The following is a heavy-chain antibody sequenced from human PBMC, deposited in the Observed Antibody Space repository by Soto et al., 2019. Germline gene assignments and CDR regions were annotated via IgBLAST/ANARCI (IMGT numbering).Heavy chain of an antibody. CDR2: INPSGGST. J-gene: IGHJ6*02. D-gene: IGHD6-6*01. V-gene: IGHV1-46*01. CDR1: GYTFTSYY. CDR3: ARDRNEGASTHSSSSSVYGMDV. Sequence: ASVKVSCKASGYTFTSYYMHWVRQAPGQGLEWMGIINPSGGSTSYAQKFQGRVTMTRDTSTSTVYMELSSLRSEDTAVYYCARDRNEGASTHSSSSSVYGMDVWGQGTKVTVYS.